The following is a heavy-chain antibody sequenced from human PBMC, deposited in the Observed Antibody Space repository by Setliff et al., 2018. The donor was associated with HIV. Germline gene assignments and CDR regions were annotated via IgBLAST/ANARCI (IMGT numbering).Heavy chain of an antibody. J-gene: IGHJ4*02. Sequence: GGSLRLSCAVSGFTFSTYGMHWVRQAPGKGLEWVTFIEHDGSKKFYADSVKGRFTISRDNSKNTLYLQTNSLRAEDTAVYYCAKPRAYGDSSGYYSYFDYWGQGTLVTVSS. CDR3: AKPRAYGDSSGYYSYFDY. V-gene: IGHV3-30*02. D-gene: IGHD3-22*01. CDR2: IEHDGSKK. CDR1: GFTFSTYG.